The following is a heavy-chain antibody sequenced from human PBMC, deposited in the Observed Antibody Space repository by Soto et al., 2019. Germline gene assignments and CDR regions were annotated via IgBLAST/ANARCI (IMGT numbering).Heavy chain of an antibody. CDR2: IWYDGSNK. CDR3: ARDSSAAAAGPFDY. V-gene: IGHV3-33*01. Sequence: GGSLRLSCAASGFTFSSYGMHWVRQAPGKGLEWVAVIWYDGSNKYYADSVKGRFTISRDNSKNTLYLQMNSLRAEDTAVYYCARDSSAAAAGPFDYWGQGTLVTVSS. CDR1: GFTFSSYG. J-gene: IGHJ4*02. D-gene: IGHD6-13*01.